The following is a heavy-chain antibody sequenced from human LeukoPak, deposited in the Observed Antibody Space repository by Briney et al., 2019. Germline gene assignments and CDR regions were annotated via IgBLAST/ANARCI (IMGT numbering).Heavy chain of an antibody. D-gene: IGHD4-23*01. V-gene: IGHV4-30-4*01. CDR3: ARDLLNEGNHLDY. Sequence: PSETLSLTCTVSGGSISSGDYYGSWIRQPPGKGLEWIGYIYYSGSTYYNPSLKSRVTISVDTSKNQSSLKLSSVTAADTAVYYCARDLLNEGNHLDYWGQGTLVTVSS. CDR1: GGSISSGDYY. CDR2: IYYSGST. J-gene: IGHJ4*02.